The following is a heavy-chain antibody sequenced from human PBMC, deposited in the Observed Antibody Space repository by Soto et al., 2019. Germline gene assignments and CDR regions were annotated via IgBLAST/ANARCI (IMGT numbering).Heavy chain of an antibody. CDR1: GFTFSSYW. CDR2: INSDGSST. V-gene: IGHV3-74*01. J-gene: IGHJ4*02. Sequence: EVQLVESGGGLVQPGGSLRLSCAASGFTFSSYWMHWVRQAPGKGLVWVSRINSDGSSTSYADSVKGRFTISRDNVKNTLYLQMNSLRAEDTAVYYCAIRASYYDSSGYSDYWGQGTLVTVSS. CDR3: AIRASYYDSSGYSDY. D-gene: IGHD3-22*01.